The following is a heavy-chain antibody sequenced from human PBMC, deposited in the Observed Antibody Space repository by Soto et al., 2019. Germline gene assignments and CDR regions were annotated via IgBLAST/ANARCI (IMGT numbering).Heavy chain of an antibody. CDR3: ATSGYSYGQRNWFDP. CDR1: GGNLRPYA. D-gene: IGHD5-18*01. CDR2: IIPIFGTA. J-gene: IGHJ5*02. V-gene: IGHV1-69*13. Sequence: SVKVSCKGSGGNLRPYANSWGRQAPGQRLEWMGGIIPIFGTANYAQKFQGRVTITADESTSTAYMELSSLRSEDTAVYYCATSGYSYGQRNWFDPWGQGTLVRVSS.